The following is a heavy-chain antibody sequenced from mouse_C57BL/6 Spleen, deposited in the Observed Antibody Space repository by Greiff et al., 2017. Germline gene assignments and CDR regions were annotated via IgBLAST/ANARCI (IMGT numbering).Heavy chain of an antibody. V-gene: IGHV1-64*01. CDR3: ARRITTVVATGNAMDY. CDR1: GYTFTSYW. D-gene: IGHD1-1*01. J-gene: IGHJ4*01. Sequence: VQLQQPGAELVKPGASVKLSCKASGYTFTSYWMHWVKQRPGQGLEWIGMIHPNSGSTNYNEKFKSKATLTVDKSSSTAYMQLSSLTSEDSAVYYWARRITTVVATGNAMDYWGQGTSVTVSS. CDR2: IHPNSGST.